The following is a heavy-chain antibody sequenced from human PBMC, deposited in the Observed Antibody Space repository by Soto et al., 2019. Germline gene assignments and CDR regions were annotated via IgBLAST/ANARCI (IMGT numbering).Heavy chain of an antibody. D-gene: IGHD3-9*01. V-gene: IGHV3-64*01. CDR1: GFTFSSYA. CDR2: ISSNGGST. CDR3: ARAIWETYGMDV. Sequence: EVQLVESGGGLVQPGGSLRLSCAASGFTFSSYAMHWVRQAPGKGLEYVSAISSNGGSTYYANSVKGRFTISRDNSKKTLYLQMGSLRAEDMAVYSCARAIWETYGMDVWGQGTTVTVSS. J-gene: IGHJ6*02.